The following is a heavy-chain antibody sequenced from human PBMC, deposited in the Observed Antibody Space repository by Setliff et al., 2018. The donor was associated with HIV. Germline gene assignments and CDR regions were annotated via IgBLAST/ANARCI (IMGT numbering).Heavy chain of an antibody. D-gene: IGHD3-10*01. Sequence: PGGSLRLSCAASGFTFTTYGLNWVSQAPGKGLEWVAVISFDGSSKYYADSVKGRFTISRDNSEGTLYLKANSLRIEDTAMYYCARGGDGSGRYELDLWGQGTMVTVSS. J-gene: IGHJ5*02. CDR2: ISFDGSSK. CDR3: ARGGDGSGRYELDL. CDR1: GFTFTTYG. V-gene: IGHV3-30*03.